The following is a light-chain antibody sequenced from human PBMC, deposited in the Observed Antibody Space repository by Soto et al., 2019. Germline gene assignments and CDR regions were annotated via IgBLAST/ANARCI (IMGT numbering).Light chain of an antibody. CDR2: GAS. CDR1: QSVSIN. V-gene: IGKV3-15*01. CDR3: QEYNKWPPTFT. Sequence: EIGMTQSTANLSVSPGERATLSYRASQSVSINLAWYQLKPGQAPRLLIFGASTRATGIPARFSGSGSGTEFTLTISSLQSEDFAVYYCQEYNKWPPTFTFGQGTKLEIK. J-gene: IGKJ2*01.